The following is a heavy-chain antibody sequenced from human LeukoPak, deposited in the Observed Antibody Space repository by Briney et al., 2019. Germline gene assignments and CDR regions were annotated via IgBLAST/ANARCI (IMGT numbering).Heavy chain of an antibody. J-gene: IGHJ4*02. CDR2: INPGGSET. CDR1: GFAFRPYW. Sequence: GGSLRLSFAASGFAFRPYWMSGVRQAPGKGLEWVASINPGGSETYYAESLKGRFTISTDNAMNSFFLQMNNLRADDTAVYYCARLMGDRTIYDYWGQGALVTVSS. D-gene: IGHD1-26*01. V-gene: IGHV3-7*01. CDR3: ARLMGDRTIYDY.